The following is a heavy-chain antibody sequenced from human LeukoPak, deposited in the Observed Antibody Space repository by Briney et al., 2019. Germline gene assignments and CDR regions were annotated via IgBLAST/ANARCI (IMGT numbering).Heavy chain of an antibody. CDR2: ISYDGSNK. Sequence: GALRLSCAASGFTFSSYALHWVRQAPGKGLEWGAVISYDGSNKYYADSVKGRFTISRDNSKNTLYLQMNSLRAEDTAVYYCARDSSGWDYWGQGTLVTVSS. J-gene: IGHJ4*02. D-gene: IGHD6-19*01. CDR1: GFTFSSYA. V-gene: IGHV3-30*04. CDR3: ARDSSGWDY.